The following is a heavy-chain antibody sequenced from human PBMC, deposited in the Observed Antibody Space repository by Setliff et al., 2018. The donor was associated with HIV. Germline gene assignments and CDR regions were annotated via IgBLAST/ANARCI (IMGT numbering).Heavy chain of an antibody. J-gene: IGHJ5*02. CDR1: GDSISSGYYY. CDR2: MYYNANT. Sequence: SETLSLTCTVSGDSISSGYYYWGWIRQPPGKELEWIGSMYYNANTYYNPSLKSRVTMSVDTSKNQFSLKLSSVTAADAAVYYCASRVYYYDSSGYLREEGFDPWGQGTLVTVSS. CDR3: ASRVYYYDSSGYLREEGFDP. D-gene: IGHD3-22*01. V-gene: IGHV4-39*01.